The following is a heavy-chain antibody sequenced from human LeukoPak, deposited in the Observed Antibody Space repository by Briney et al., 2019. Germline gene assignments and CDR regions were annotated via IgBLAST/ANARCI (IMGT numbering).Heavy chain of an antibody. D-gene: IGHD3-22*01. CDR1: GVTVNSNY. V-gene: IGHV3-53*01. J-gene: IGHJ4*02. Sequence: GGSLRLSCAASGVTVNSNYMSWGRQAPGKGLEWVSVMYSGGSTFYAESVKGRFIISRDNSKNTLYLQMNSLRDEDTAVYYCASGYDSSGPFDYWGQGTLVTVSS. CDR3: ASGYDSSGPFDY. CDR2: MYSGGST.